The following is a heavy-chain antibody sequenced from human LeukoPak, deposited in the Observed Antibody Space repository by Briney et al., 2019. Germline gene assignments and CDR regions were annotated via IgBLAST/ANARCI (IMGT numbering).Heavy chain of an antibody. CDR3: AREKSGEFDY. V-gene: IGHV4-59*01. CDR2: IYYSGTT. D-gene: IGHD7-27*01. CDR1: GGSFSSYY. J-gene: IGHJ4*02. Sequence: PSETLSLTCTVSGGSFSSYYWNWIRQPPGKGLEWIGYIYYSGTTNYNPSLKSRVIISVDTSKNQFSLKLNSVTAADTAVYYCAREKSGEFDYXGQGTLVXVS.